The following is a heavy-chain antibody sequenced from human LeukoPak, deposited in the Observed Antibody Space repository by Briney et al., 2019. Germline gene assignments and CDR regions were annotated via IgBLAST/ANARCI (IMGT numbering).Heavy chain of an antibody. CDR3: ASSLTIFGVVTYTPIDY. CDR2: IIPISGTA. D-gene: IGHD3-3*01. V-gene: IGHV1-69*05. Sequence: SVKVSCKASGGTFTSYAISWVRQAPGQGLEWMGGIIPISGTANYAQKFQGRVTITTDESTSTAYMELSSLTSEDTAVYYCASSLTIFGVVTYTPIDYWGQGTLVTVSS. CDR1: GGTFTSYA. J-gene: IGHJ4*02.